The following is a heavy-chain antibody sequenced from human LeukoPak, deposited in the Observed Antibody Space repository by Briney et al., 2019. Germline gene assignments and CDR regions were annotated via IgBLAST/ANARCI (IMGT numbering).Heavy chain of an antibody. CDR1: GYTFTGYY. CDR3: ARGGEGYGPDY. D-gene: IGHD5-18*01. CDR2: INPNSGGT. J-gene: IGHJ4*02. Sequence: ASVKVSCKASGYTFTGYYMHWVRQAPGQGLEWMGWINPNSGGTNYAQKSLGRVTMTRDTSISTAYMELSRLRSDDTAVYYCARGGEGYGPDYWGQGTLVTVSS. V-gene: IGHV1-2*02.